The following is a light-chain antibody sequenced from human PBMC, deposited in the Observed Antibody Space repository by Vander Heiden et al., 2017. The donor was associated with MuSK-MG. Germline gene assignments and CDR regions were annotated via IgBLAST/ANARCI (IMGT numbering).Light chain of an antibody. Sequence: QSVLTQPPSASATPGQRVTISCSGSSSNVGSHYVYWFQQLPGTAPKLLIYTDNQRPSGVPDRFSGSKSGTSASLAISGLGSEDEADYYCAAWDGSRSGWVFGGGTKLTVL. CDR1: SSNVGSHY. CDR3: AAWDGSRSGWV. J-gene: IGLJ3*02. V-gene: IGLV1-47*01. CDR2: TDN.